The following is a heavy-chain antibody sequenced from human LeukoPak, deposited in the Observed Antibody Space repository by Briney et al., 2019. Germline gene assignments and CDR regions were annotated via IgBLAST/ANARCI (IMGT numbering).Heavy chain of an antibody. D-gene: IGHD2-2*01. V-gene: IGHV4-59*08. J-gene: IGHJ2*01. CDR3: ARFVVPAAMAPYFDL. CDR2: IYYSGST. Sequence: SETLSLTCTVSGGSISSYYWSWIRQPPGKGLEWIGYIYYSGSTKYNPSLKSRVTISVDTSKNQFSLKLSSVTAADTAVYYCARFVVPAAMAPYFDLWGRGTLVTVSS. CDR1: GGSISSYY.